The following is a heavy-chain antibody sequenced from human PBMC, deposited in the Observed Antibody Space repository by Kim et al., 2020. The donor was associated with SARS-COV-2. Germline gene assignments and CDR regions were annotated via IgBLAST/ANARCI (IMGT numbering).Heavy chain of an antibody. CDR3: ARALWFGELLFLSLDAFDI. D-gene: IGHD3-10*01. CDR2: ISAYNGNT. J-gene: IGHJ3*02. Sequence: ASVKVSCKASGYTFTSYGISWVRQAPGQGLEWMGWISAYNGNTNYAQKLQGRVTMTTDTSTSTAYMELRSLRSDDTAVYYCARALWFGELLFLSLDAFDIWRHGTMVTV. CDR1: GYTFTSYG. V-gene: IGHV1-18*04.